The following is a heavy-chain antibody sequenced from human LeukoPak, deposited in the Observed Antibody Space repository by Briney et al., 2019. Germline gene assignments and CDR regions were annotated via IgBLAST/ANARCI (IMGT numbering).Heavy chain of an antibody. V-gene: IGHV4-34*01. J-gene: IGHJ4*02. CDR1: GGSFSGYY. Sequence: SETLSLTCAVYGGSFSGYYWSWIRQPPGKWLEWIGEINHSGSTNYNPSLKSRVTISVDTSKNQFSLKLSSVTAADTAVYYCARAYCSGGSCYFDYWGQGTLVTVSS. CDR2: INHSGST. D-gene: IGHD2-15*01. CDR3: ARAYCSGGSCYFDY.